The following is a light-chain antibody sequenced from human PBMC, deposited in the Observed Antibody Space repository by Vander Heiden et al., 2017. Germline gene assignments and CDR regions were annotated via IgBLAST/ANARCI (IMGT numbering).Light chain of an antibody. CDR2: DAS. Sequence: EVVMTQFPATLSVSPGETVSLSCRASQSISSSLAWYQHKPGQAPRLLIFDASTRAAGIPARFSGSGSGTEFTLTITSLQSEDSAIYFCQQVSSWPPFTFGPGTKVNIK. CDR1: QSISSS. V-gene: IGKV3-15*01. CDR3: QQVSSWPPFT. J-gene: IGKJ3*01.